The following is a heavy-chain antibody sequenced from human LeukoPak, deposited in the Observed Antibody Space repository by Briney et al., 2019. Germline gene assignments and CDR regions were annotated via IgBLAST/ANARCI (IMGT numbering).Heavy chain of an antibody. Sequence: GGSLRLSCAASGFIFSNFPMTWVRQTPGKGLEGVSSISGTGGDTYYTDSVRGRFTISRDNSKNSLYLQMNSLRAEDTAVYYCARDLGDYVWGSYRPLYYFDYWGQGTLVTVSS. CDR1: GFIFSNFP. J-gene: IGHJ4*02. CDR2: ISGTGGDT. D-gene: IGHD3-16*02. V-gene: IGHV3-23*01. CDR3: ARDLGDYVWGSYRPLYYFDY.